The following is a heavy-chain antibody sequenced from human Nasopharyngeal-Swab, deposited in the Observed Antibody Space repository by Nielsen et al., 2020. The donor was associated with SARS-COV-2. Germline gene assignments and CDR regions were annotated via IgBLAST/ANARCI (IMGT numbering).Heavy chain of an antibody. Sequence: GRRPAGKGQELVSAFSGSGGSRYYADSVKGRFTISRDNSKKTLYLQMNSLRAEDTAVYYSAKGSRDGSNSCSPFDYWGQGTLVTVSS. CDR2: FSGSGGSR. D-gene: IGHD5-24*01. V-gene: IGHV3-23*01. J-gene: IGHJ4*02. CDR3: AKGSRDGSNSCSPFDY.